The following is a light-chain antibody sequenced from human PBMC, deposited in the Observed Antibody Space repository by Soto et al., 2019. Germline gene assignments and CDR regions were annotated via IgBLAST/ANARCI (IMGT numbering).Light chain of an antibody. CDR3: QQSYSTPRT. Sequence: DIQMTQSPSSLSASVGDRVTITCRASQSISNFLNWYQQKPGKAPKLLIYAASSFQSGVPSRFSGSGSGTDFTFTTSSLQPEDFATYYCQQSYSTPRTFGQGTKVDIK. V-gene: IGKV1-39*01. CDR1: QSISNF. J-gene: IGKJ1*01. CDR2: AAS.